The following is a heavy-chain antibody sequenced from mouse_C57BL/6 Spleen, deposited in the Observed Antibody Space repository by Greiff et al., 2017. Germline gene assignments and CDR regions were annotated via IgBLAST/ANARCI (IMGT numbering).Heavy chain of an antibody. V-gene: IGHV5-9*01. CDR2: ISGGGGNT. CDR3: ARSSSWAMDY. Sequence: EVKLVESGGGLVKPGGSLKLSCAASGFTFSSYTMSWVRQTPEKRLEWVATISGGGGNTYYPDSVKGRFPISRDNAKNTLYLQMSSLRSEDTALYYCARSSSWAMDYWGQGTSVTVSA. J-gene: IGHJ4*01. CDR1: GFTFSSYT. D-gene: IGHD1-1*01.